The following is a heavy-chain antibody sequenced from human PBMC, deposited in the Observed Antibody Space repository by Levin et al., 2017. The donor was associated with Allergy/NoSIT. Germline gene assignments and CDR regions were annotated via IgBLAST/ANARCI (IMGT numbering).Heavy chain of an antibody. CDR2: ISGSGSST. Sequence: GGSLRLSCAASGFTFSSYAMSWVRQAPGKGLEWVSAISGSGSSTYFADSVKGRFTISRDNSRNTLYLQMNSLRAEDTAVYYCAKDRGGKGGYNWNYWGYWGQGTLVTVSS. V-gene: IGHV3-23*01. J-gene: IGHJ4*02. CDR1: GFTFSSYA. D-gene: IGHD1-20*01. CDR3: AKDRGGKGGYNWNYWGY.